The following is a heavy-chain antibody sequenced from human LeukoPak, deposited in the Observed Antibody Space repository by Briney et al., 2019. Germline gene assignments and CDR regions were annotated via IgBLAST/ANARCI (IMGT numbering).Heavy chain of an antibody. CDR3: ARDSALAQAVMDY. Sequence: PSETLSLTCTVSGGSISSSSYYWGWIRQPPGKGLEWIGSIYYSGSTYYNPSLKSRVTISVDTSKNQFSLKLSSVTAADTAVYYCARDSALAQAVMDYWDQGTLVTVSS. V-gene: IGHV4-39*07. CDR2: IYYSGST. D-gene: IGHD6-19*01. CDR1: GGSISSSSYY. J-gene: IGHJ4*02.